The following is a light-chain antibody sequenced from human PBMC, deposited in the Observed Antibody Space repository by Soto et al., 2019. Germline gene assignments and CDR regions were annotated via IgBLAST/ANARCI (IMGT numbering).Light chain of an antibody. Sequence: EIVLTQSPGTLSLSPGERATLSCRASQSVGNNLAWHQQKPGQAPRLLIYDASNRATGVPTRFSGSGSGTDFTLTISSLEPEDFAVYYCQQRNKWPPVTFGGGTKVDIK. CDR2: DAS. CDR3: QQRNKWPPVT. CDR1: QSVGNN. J-gene: IGKJ4*01. V-gene: IGKV3-11*01.